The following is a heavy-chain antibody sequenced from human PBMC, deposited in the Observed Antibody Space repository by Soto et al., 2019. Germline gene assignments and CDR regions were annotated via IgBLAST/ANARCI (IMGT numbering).Heavy chain of an antibody. J-gene: IGHJ3*02. D-gene: IGHD3-22*01. CDR1: GGSISSGGYY. CDR3: ARGLYDSSGYYYVGDAFDI. CDR2: IYYSGST. V-gene: IGHV4-31*03. Sequence: LSLTCTVSGGSISSGGYYWSWIRQHPGKGLEWIGYIYYSGSTYYNPSLKSRVTISVDTSQNQFSLKLSSVTAADTAVYYCARGLYDSSGYYYVGDAFDIWGQGTMVTVSS.